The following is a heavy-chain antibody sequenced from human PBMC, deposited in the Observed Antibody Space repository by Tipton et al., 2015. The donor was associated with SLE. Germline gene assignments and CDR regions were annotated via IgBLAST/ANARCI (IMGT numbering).Heavy chain of an antibody. CDR2: VYHTETT. CDR1: GDSISSYY. D-gene: IGHD1-26*01. V-gene: IGHV4-59*01. Sequence: LRLSCTVSGDSISSYYWSWIRQPPGKGLEWIGYVYHTETTNYNPSLKTRVTISVDTSKNQFSLQLSSVTAADTAVYYCARAAYSGSSVEYWGQGTLVSVSS. J-gene: IGHJ4*02. CDR3: ARAAYSGSSVEY.